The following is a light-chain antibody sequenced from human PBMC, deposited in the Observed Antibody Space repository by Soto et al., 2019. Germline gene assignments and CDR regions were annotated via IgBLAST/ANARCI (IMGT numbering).Light chain of an antibody. Sequence: DIQMTQSPSSLSASIGDRVTITCRPSQTINNYLSWYQQKPGKAPKLLIYATSRLQSGVPSRFSGSASGTDFTLTISSLQSEDFATYYCQQSDITPYTFGQGNKL. CDR3: QQSDITPYT. J-gene: IGKJ2*01. CDR1: QTINNY. V-gene: IGKV1-39*01. CDR2: ATS.